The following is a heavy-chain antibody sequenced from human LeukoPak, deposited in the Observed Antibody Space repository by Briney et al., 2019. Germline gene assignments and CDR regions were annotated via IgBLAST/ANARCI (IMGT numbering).Heavy chain of an antibody. J-gene: IGHJ4*02. CDR2: ISASGGRT. CDR3: AKDAPRSSGWFFLDY. Sequence: GGSLRHSCAASGFTFTSYDMVWVRQAPGKGLEWVSGISASGGRTYYADSVKGRFTISRDNSKSALFLQMNSLRAEDTAVYYCAKDAPRSSGWFFLDYWGQGTLVTVSS. V-gene: IGHV3-23*01. D-gene: IGHD6-19*01. CDR1: GFTFTSYD.